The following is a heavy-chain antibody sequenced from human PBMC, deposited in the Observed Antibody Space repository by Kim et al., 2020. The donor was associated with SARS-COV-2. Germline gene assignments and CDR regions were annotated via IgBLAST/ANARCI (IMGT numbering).Heavy chain of an antibody. V-gene: IGHV1-69*13. CDR1: GGTFSSYA. CDR3: HREPTREAHYYYYGMDV. CDR2: IIPIFGTA. J-gene: IGHJ6*02. D-gene: IGHD1-26*01. Sequence: SVKVSCKASGGTFSSYAISWVRQAPGQGLEWMGGIIPIFGTANYAQKFQGRVTITADESTSTAYMELSSLRSEDTAVYYCHREPTREAHYYYYGMDVWGQGTTVTVSS.